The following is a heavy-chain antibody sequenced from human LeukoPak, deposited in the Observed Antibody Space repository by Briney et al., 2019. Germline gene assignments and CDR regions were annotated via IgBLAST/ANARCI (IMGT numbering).Heavy chain of an antibody. D-gene: IGHD3-10*01. V-gene: IGHV3-30*04. CDR2: ISYDGSNK. Sequence: PGGSLRLSCAASGFTFSSYAMHWVRQAPGKGLEWVAVISYDGSNKYYADSVKGRFTISRDNSKNTLYLRMNSLRAEDTAVYYCASYGSGSYPNYYYYGMDVWGKGTTVTVSS. J-gene: IGHJ6*04. CDR1: GFTFSSYA. CDR3: ASYGSGSYPNYYYYGMDV.